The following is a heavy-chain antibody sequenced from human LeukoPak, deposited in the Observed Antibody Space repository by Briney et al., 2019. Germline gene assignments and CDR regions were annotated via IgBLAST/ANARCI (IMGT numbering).Heavy chain of an antibody. D-gene: IGHD3-10*01. V-gene: IGHV3-21*01. J-gene: IGHJ4*02. Sequence: NAGGSLRLSCAASGFTFSSYSMNWVRQAPGKGLEWVSSISSSSSYIYYADSVKGRFTISRDNAKNSLYLQMNSLRAEDTAVYNCARDGIDYGSGSYYPPFDYWGQGTLVTVSS. CDR1: GFTFSSYS. CDR3: ARDGIDYGSGSYYPPFDY. CDR2: ISSSSSYI.